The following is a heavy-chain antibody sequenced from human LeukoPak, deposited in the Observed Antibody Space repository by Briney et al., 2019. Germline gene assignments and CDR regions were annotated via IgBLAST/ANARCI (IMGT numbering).Heavy chain of an antibody. CDR2: ISGIGGST. J-gene: IGHJ4*02. CDR3: AKSMVRGVIMAYYFYY. V-gene: IGHV3-23*01. Sequence: GGSLRLSCAASGFTFSSYAMSWVRQAPGKGLEWVSAISGIGGSTYYADSVKGRFTISTDNSKNTLYLQMNSLRAEDTAVYYCAKSMVRGVIMAYYFYYWGQGTLVTVSS. D-gene: IGHD3-10*01. CDR1: GFTFSSYA.